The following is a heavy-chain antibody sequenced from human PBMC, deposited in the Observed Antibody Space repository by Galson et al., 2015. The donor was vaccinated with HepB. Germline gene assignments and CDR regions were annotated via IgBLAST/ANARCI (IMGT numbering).Heavy chain of an antibody. CDR2: ISYDGSNK. V-gene: IGHV3-30*04. CDR1: GFTFSSYA. D-gene: IGHD6-13*01. CDR3: AREKRILPNSSSWTLDY. J-gene: IGHJ4*02. Sequence: SLRLSCAASGFTFSSYAMHWVRQAPGKGLEWVAVISYDGSNKYYADSVKGRYTISRDNSKNTLYLQMNSLRAEDTAVYYCAREKRILPNSSSWTLDYWGQGTLFTVSS.